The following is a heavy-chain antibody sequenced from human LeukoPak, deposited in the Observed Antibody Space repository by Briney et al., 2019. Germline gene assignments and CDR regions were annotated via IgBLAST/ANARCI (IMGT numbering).Heavy chain of an antibody. CDR2: INPNSGGT. J-gene: IGHJ2*01. V-gene: IGHV1-2*02. CDR1: GYTFTVYY. CDR3: ARGGDYRLGYFDL. D-gene: IGHD4-17*01. Sequence: ASVTVSCTASGYTFTVYYMHWVRQAPGQGLELMGLINPNSGGTNYSQKFQGRVTMTRDTSISTAYMELSRLRSDDTAVYYCARGGDYRLGYFDLWGRGSLVTVSS.